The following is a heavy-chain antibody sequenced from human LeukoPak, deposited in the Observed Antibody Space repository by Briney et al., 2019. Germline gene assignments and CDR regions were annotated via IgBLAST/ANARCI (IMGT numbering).Heavy chain of an antibody. D-gene: IGHD3-10*01. CDR2: ISAYNGYT. J-gene: IGHJ6*02. Sequence: ASVKVSCKASGYTFTSYGISWVRQAPGQGLEWMGWISAYNGYTNYAQKFQGRVTMTRDTSTSTVYMELSSLRSEDTAVYYCARDLRLLWFGELSLAYYYGMDVWGQGTTVTVSS. CDR3: ARDLRLLWFGELSLAYYYGMDV. CDR1: GYTFTSYG. V-gene: IGHV1-18*01.